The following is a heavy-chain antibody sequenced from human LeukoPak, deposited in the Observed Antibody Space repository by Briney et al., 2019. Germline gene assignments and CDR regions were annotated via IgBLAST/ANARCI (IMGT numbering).Heavy chain of an antibody. CDR3: ATHPPQYYDFWSGYYPGIYY. D-gene: IGHD3-3*01. V-gene: IGHV1-24*01. Sequence: ASVTVSCKVSGYTLTELSMHWVRQAPGKGLEWMGGFDPEDGETIYAQKFQGRVTMTEDTSTDTAYMELSSLRSEDTAVYYCATHPPQYYDFWSGYYPGIYYWGQGTLVTVSS. CDR1: GYTLTELS. J-gene: IGHJ4*02. CDR2: FDPEDGET.